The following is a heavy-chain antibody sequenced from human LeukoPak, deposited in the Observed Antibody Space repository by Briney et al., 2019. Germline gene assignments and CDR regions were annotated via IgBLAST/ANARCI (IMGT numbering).Heavy chain of an antibody. CDR1: GFTFSSYG. V-gene: IGHV3-30*18. CDR3: AKPKVEYYDILTGYYPD. D-gene: IGHD3-9*01. CDR2: ISYDGSNK. Sequence: GGSLRLSCAASGFTFSSYGMHWVRQAPGKGLEWVAVISYDGSNKYYADSVKGRFTISRDNSKNTLYLQMNSLRAEDTAVYYCAKPKVEYYDILTGYYPDRGQGTLVTVSS. J-gene: IGHJ4*02.